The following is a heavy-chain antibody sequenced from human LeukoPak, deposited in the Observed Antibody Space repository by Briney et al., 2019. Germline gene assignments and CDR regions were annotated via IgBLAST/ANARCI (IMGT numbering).Heavy chain of an antibody. V-gene: IGHV4-59*01. J-gene: IGHJ4*02. CDR2: IYDSGST. CDR1: GGSISSYY. CDR3: ARGSTDYFNY. Sequence: SETLSLTCTVSGGSISSYYWSWIRQPPGKGLEWIGYIYDSGSTNYNPSLKRRVTISVDTSKNQFSLKVTSVTAADTAVYYCARGSTDYFNYWGQGTLVTVSS.